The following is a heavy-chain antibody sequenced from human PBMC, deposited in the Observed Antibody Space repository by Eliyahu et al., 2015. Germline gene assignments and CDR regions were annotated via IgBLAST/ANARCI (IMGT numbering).Heavy chain of an antibody. D-gene: IGHD2-21*01. CDR3: ASYCGNNCYSREHFHH. CDR2: INRTGXPI. Sequence: EVQLVESGGDLVQPGGSLRLSCAASGFTFSXYEMNWVRQAPGXGXEWVSYINRTGXPIYYGDSVKGRFTVSRDDAKNSLYLQMNNLRAEDTAVYYCASYCGNNCYSREHFHHWGQGTLVSVSS. J-gene: IGHJ1*01. V-gene: IGHV3-48*03. CDR1: GFTFSXYE.